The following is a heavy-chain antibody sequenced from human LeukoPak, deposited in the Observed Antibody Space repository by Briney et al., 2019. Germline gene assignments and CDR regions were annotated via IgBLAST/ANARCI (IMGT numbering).Heavy chain of an antibody. CDR3: ASGLHYYDSSGYRTDAFDI. CDR1: GFTFSSYS. D-gene: IGHD3-22*01. V-gene: IGHV3-21*01. Sequence: AGGSLRLSCAASGFTFSSYSMNWVRQAPGKGLEWVSSISSSGAYIFYADSVKGRFTISRDNAKNSLYLQMNSLRAEDTAVYYCASGLHYYDSSGYRTDAFDIWGQGTMVTVSS. CDR2: ISSSGAYI. J-gene: IGHJ3*02.